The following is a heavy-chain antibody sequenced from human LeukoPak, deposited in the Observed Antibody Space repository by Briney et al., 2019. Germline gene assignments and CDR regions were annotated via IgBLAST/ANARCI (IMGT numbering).Heavy chain of an antibody. CDR2: INPSGGSA. Sequence: GASVKVSCKASGYTFTSYYMHWVRQAPGQGLEWMGIINPSGGSASYAQKFQGRLTMTRDTSTNTAYMELSGLRSEDTAVYYCARDIGGRGYDFWSGYYFYYYMDVWGKGTTVTVSS. J-gene: IGHJ6*03. CDR3: ARDIGGRGYDFWSGYYFYYYMDV. CDR1: GYTFTSYY. D-gene: IGHD3-3*01. V-gene: IGHV1-46*01.